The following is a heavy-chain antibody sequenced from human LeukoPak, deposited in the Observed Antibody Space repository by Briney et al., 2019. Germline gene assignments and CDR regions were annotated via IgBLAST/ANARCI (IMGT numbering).Heavy chain of an antibody. V-gene: IGHV3-21*01. CDR1: RFTFSSYS. D-gene: IGHD3-22*01. CDR3: ARGEYYYDSSGYYSDY. J-gene: IGHJ4*02. Sequence: GEPRRLSCAASRFTFSSYSMNWVSQAPGKGLEWVSSISSSSTYIYYADSVKGRFTISRDNAKNSLYLQMNSLRAEDTAVYYCARGEYYYDSSGYYSDYWGQGTLVTVSS. CDR2: ISSSSTYI.